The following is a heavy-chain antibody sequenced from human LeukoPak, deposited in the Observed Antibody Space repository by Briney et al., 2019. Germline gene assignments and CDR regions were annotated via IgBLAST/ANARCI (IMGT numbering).Heavy chain of an antibody. D-gene: IGHD6-13*01. Sequence: GRSLRLSCSASGFVFSNYAMFWARQAPGKGLERVAVVSFDGTNKEYAATVKGRFTVSRDNSKNTLYLRMNSLRPGDTAVYYCARGGIAEVEFYYYGMDVWGQGTTVAV. CDR2: VSFDGTNK. V-gene: IGHV3-30-3*01. J-gene: IGHJ6*02. CDR3: ARGGIAEVEFYYYGMDV. CDR1: GFVFSNYA.